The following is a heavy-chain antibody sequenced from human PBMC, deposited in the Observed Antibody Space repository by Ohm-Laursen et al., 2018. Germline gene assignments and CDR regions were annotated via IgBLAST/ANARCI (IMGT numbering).Heavy chain of an antibody. CDR3: ARAGSSLGRGFDYYYYYGMDV. V-gene: IGHV3-48*04. Sequence: SLRLSCAASGFTFSSYAMSWVRQAPGKGLEWVSYISSGGSTIYYADSVKGRFTISRDNARNSLYLQMNSLRAEDTAVYYCARAGSSLGRGFDYYYYYGMDVWGQGTTVTVSS. J-gene: IGHJ6*02. CDR2: ISSGGSTI. CDR1: GFTFSSYA. D-gene: IGHD6-13*01.